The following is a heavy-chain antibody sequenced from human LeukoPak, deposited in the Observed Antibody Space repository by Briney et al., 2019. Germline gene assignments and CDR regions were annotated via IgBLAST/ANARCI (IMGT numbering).Heavy chain of an antibody. CDR3: AKLANLGGYYGSNYYYYYYMDV. D-gene: IGHD3-10*01. V-gene: IGHV3-23*01. J-gene: IGHJ6*03. CDR1: GFTFSSYG. CDR2: ISGSGGST. Sequence: GGSLRLSCAASGFTFSSYGMSWVRQAPGKGLEWVSAISGSGGSTYYADSVKGRFTISRDNSKNTLYLQMNSLRAEDTAVYYCAKLANLGGYYGSNYYYYYYMDVWGKGTTVTVSS.